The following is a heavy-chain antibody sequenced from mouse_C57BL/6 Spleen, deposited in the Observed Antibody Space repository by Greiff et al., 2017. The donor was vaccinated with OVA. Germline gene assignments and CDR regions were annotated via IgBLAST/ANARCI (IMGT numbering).Heavy chain of an antibody. D-gene: IGHD2-4*01. CDR2: IYPSDSET. Sequence: VQLQQPGAELVRPGSSVKLSCKASGYTFTSYWMDWVKQRPGQGLEWIGNIYPSDSETNYNQKFKDKATLTVDKSSSTAYMQLSSLTTEDSAVYYCARREYDYDGEGFDYWGQGTTLTVSS. V-gene: IGHV1-61*01. CDR1: GYTFTSYW. CDR3: ARREYDYDGEGFDY. J-gene: IGHJ2*01.